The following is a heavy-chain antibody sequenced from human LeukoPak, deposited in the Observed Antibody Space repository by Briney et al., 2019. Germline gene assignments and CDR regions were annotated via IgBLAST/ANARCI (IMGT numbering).Heavy chain of an antibody. CDR2: ISGSGGSA. D-gene: IGHD5-12*01. J-gene: IGHJ4*02. CDR1: GFTFNNYA. V-gene: IGHV3-23*01. CDR3: ATNSGWNYFDY. Sequence: GGSLRLSCAASGFTFNNYAMSWVRQAPGKGLEWVSGISGSGGSAYYADSVKGRFTISRDNSKNTLNLQMNSLRAEDTAVYYCATNSGWNYFDYWGQGTLVTVSS.